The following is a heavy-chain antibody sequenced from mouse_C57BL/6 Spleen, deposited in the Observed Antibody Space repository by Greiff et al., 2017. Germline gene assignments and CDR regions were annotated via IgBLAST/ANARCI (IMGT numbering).Heavy chain of an antibody. Sequence: QVQLKQSGAELVRPGASVTLSCKASGYTFTDYEMHWVKQTPVHGLEWIGAIDPETGGTAYNQKFKGKAILTADKSSSTAYMELRSLTSEDSAVYYCTRPRLVFDYWGQGTTLTVSS. CDR1: GYTFTDYE. J-gene: IGHJ2*01. CDR2: IDPETGGT. CDR3: TRPRLVFDY. D-gene: IGHD3-2*02. V-gene: IGHV1-15*01.